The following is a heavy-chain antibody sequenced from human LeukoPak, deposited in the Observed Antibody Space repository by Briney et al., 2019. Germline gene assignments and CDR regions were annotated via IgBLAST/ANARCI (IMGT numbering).Heavy chain of an antibody. V-gene: IGHV1-2*02. J-gene: IGHJ5*02. Sequence: ASVKVSCKASGYTFTGYYINWVRQAPGQSLEWMGWINPNSGATKFAQTFQGRVTLTRDTSINTACMELTSLTSDDTAVYFCARDRQYGTSWRRTSFDPWGQGTLVIVSS. CDR3: ARDRQYGTSWRRTSFDP. CDR2: INPNSGAT. CDR1: GYTFTGYY. D-gene: IGHD1-14*01.